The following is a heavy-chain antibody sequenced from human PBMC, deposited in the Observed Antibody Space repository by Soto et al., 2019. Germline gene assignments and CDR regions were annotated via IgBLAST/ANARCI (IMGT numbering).Heavy chain of an antibody. Sequence: EVQLLESGGGLVQPGGSLRLSCAASGFTFSSYAMNWVRQAPGKGLEWVSVISGSGGSTYYADSVKGRFTISRDNSKNTLYLQMNSLRAEDTDVYYLARRSSGWYFDYWGQGTLVSVSS. CDR3: ARRSSGWYFDY. CDR2: ISGSGGST. CDR1: GFTFSSYA. J-gene: IGHJ4*02. V-gene: IGHV3-23*01. D-gene: IGHD6-19*01.